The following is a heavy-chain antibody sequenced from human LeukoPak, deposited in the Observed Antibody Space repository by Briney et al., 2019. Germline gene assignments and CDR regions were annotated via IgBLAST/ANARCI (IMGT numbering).Heavy chain of an antibody. V-gene: IGHV4-61*02. CDR2: IYTSGST. D-gene: IGHD3-22*01. Sequence: PSETLSLTCTVSGNSISSGDNYWSWIRQPAGKGLEWIGRIYTSGSTNYHPSLKSRVTISGDTSKNQFSPRLSSVTAADTAVYYCARASYSYDINGWVPFDYWGQGTLVTVSS. J-gene: IGHJ4*02. CDR1: GNSISSGDNY. CDR3: ARASYSYDINGWVPFDY.